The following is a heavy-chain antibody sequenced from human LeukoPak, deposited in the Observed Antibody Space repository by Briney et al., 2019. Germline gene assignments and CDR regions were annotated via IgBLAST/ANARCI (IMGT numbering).Heavy chain of an antibody. CDR1: GYTFTGYY. CDR2: INPNSGGT. D-gene: IGHD1-1*01. Sequence: ASVKVSCKASGYTFTGYYMHWVRQAPGQGLEWMGWINPNSGGTNYAQKFQGRVTMTRDTSISTAYMELSRLRSDDTAAYYCARNPSTTGTKDYWGQGTLVTVSS. CDR3: ARNPSTTGTKDY. J-gene: IGHJ4*02. V-gene: IGHV1-2*02.